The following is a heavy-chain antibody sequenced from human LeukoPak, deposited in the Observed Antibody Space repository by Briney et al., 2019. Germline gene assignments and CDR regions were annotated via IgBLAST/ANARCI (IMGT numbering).Heavy chain of an antibody. J-gene: IGHJ4*02. V-gene: IGHV3-74*01. D-gene: IGHD1-26*01. CDR1: GFTFSTYW. CDR3: TRSPSLGGRYWGFNY. Sequence: GGSLRLSCAASGFTFSTYWMHWVRQAPGKGLVWVSRLSPDGSSSIYADSVKGRFTVSRDNAKNTLYLQMNSLRAEDTAVYYCTRSPSLGGRYWGFNYWGQGALVTVSS. CDR2: LSPDGSSS.